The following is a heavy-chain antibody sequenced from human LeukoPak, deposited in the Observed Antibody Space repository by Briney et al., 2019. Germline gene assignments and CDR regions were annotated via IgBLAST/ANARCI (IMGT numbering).Heavy chain of an antibody. CDR1: GGSFSGYY. CDR2: INHSGST. Sequence: SETLSLTCAVYGGSFSGYYWSWIRQPPGKGLEWIGEINHSGSTNYNPSLKSRVTISVDTSKNQFSLKLSSVTAADTAVYYCAGLHKRAKGIAAAGTGRYYFDYWGQGTLVTVSS. J-gene: IGHJ4*02. D-gene: IGHD6-13*01. V-gene: IGHV4-34*01. CDR3: AGLHKRAKGIAAAGTGRYYFDY.